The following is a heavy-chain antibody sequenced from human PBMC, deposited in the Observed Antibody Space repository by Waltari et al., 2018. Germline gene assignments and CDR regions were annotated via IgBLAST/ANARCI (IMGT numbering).Heavy chain of an antibody. V-gene: IGHV3-33*01. Sequence: QVQLVDSGGGLVQPGRSLRLSCAASGFTFVGYGVHWARQAPGKGLEWVAVIWYDGSNKYYADSVKGRFTISRDNSKNTLYLQMNSLRAEDTAVYYCARGVQYYYDSSGYYQSWGQGTLVTVSS. CDR1: GFTFVGYG. D-gene: IGHD3-22*01. J-gene: IGHJ4*02. CDR3: ARGVQYYYDSSGYYQS. CDR2: IWYDGSNK.